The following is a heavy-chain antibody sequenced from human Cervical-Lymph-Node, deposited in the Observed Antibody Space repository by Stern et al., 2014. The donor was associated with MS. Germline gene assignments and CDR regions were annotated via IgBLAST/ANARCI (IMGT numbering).Heavy chain of an antibody. Sequence: EVQLVESGGGLVKPGESLRLCCDASGFTFSHYSINWVRQAPGKGLEWISLISNNPTHTYYADSVEGRFTISRDSAKDSVSLHMVSLRAEDTAVYYCARARVGDYARSPHLDSWGQGTLVTVSS. CDR3: ARARVGDYARSPHLDS. D-gene: IGHD4-17*01. CDR2: ISNNPTHT. J-gene: IGHJ4*02. V-gene: IGHV3-21*01. CDR1: GFTFSHYS.